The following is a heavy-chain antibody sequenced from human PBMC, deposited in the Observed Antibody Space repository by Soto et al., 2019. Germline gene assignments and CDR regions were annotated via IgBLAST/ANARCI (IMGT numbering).Heavy chain of an antibody. V-gene: IGHV1-69*13. CDR1: GGTLSSYA. Sequence: GXSVKVSCKASGGTLSSYAVSWVRQAPGQGLEWMGGIIPIFGTANYAQKFQGRVTITADESTSTAYMELSSLRPEDTAVYYCAVVVSFRQVHYWGQGTLVTASS. J-gene: IGHJ4*02. CDR3: AVVVSFRQVHY. CDR2: IIPIFGTA. D-gene: IGHD2-15*01.